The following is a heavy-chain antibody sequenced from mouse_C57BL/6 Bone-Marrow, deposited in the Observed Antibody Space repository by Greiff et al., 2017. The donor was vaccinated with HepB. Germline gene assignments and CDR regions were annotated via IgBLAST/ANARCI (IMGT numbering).Heavy chain of an antibody. V-gene: IGHV5-17*01. Sequence: VQLKESGGGLVKPGGSLKLSCAASGFTFSDYGMHWVRQAPEKGLEWVAYISSGSSTIYYADTVKGRFTISRDNAKNTLFLQMTSLRSEDTAMYYGARGGVTRYFDVWGTGTTVTVSS. CDR2: ISSGSSTI. D-gene: IGHD2-2*01. CDR3: ARGGVTRYFDV. J-gene: IGHJ1*03. CDR1: GFTFSDYG.